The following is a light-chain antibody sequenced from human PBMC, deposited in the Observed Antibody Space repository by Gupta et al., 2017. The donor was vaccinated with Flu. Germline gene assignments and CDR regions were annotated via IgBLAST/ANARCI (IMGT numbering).Light chain of an antibody. CDR2: VNGDGSH. CDR3: QTWGSGIRV. CDR1: SGHSNFA. V-gene: IGLV4-69*01. Sequence: QLVLTQSPTASASLGASVKLTCTLSSGHSNFAIAWHQQQPEKGPRYLMRVNGDGSHRKGDGIPDRFSGSSSGAERHLTISSLQSEDEAEYYCQTWGSGIRVFGGGTGLTVL. J-gene: IGLJ3*02.